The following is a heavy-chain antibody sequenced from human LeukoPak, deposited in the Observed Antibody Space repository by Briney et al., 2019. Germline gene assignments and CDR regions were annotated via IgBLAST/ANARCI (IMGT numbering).Heavy chain of an antibody. V-gene: IGHV3-48*04. CDR1: GFTFNNYA. CDR3: AREGDNTGYRYFDY. CDR2: ISYSSSTI. Sequence: GGSLRLSCAASGFTFNNYAMHWVRQAPGKGLEWVSYISYSSSTIDYAASVKGRFTISRDNAKNSLFLQMNSLRAEDTAVYYCAREGDNTGYRYFDYWGQGALVTVSS. J-gene: IGHJ4*02. D-gene: IGHD3-22*01.